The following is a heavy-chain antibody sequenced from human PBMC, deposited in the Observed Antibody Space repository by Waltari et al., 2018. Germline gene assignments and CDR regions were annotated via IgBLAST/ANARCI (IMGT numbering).Heavy chain of an antibody. CDR1: GGSTSPDY. V-gene: IGHV4-59*01. Sequence: QVQLQESGPGLVKPSETLSLTCTVSGGSTSPDYWSWVRQAPGKGLEWRGYIHYSGSSFYNPSRRSRVAISLDTPNNQFSLRLRSVTAADAAIYYCARADTSTSYFYYYMDVWGKGTTVTVSS. J-gene: IGHJ6*03. CDR2: IHYSGSS. CDR3: ARADTSTSYFYYYMDV. D-gene: IGHD1-26*01.